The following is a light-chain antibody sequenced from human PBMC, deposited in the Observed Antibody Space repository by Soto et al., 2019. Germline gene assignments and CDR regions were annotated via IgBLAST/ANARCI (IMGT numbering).Light chain of an antibody. J-gene: IGKJ4*02. V-gene: IGKV1-5*03. CDR2: KAS. CDR3: QQYNSYPLT. CDR1: QSISSW. Sequence: DSQMTQSPSTLSASVGDRVTITCRASQSISSWLAWYQQKPGKAPNLLIYKASSLEIGVPSRFSGSGSGTEFTLTISSLQPDDFATYYCQQYNSYPLTFGGGTKVEIK.